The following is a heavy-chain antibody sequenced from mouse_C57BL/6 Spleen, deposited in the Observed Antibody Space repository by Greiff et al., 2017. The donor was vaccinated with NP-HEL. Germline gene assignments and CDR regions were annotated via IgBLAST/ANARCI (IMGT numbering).Heavy chain of an antibody. Sequence: LVESGGGLVKPGGSLKLSCAASGFTFSSYAMSWVRQTPEKRLEWVATISDGGSYTYYPDNVKGRFTISRDNAKKNLYLQMSHLKSEDTAMYYCAREAAHAKAMDYWGQGTSVTVSS. CDR1: GFTFSSYA. D-gene: IGHD3-2*02. CDR2: ISDGGSYT. J-gene: IGHJ4*01. CDR3: AREAAHAKAMDY. V-gene: IGHV5-4*01.